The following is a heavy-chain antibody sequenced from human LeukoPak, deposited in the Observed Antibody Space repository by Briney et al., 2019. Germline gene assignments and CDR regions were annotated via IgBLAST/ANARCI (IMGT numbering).Heavy chain of an antibody. CDR2: IIPILGIA. CDR3: ARGAPTDWFDP. CDR1: GGTFSSYA. J-gene: IGHJ5*02. V-gene: IGHV1-69*04. Sequence: SVKVSCKASGGTFSSYAISWVRQAPGQGLEWMGRIIPILGIANYAQKFQGRVTITADKSTSTAYMELSSLGSEDTAVYYCARGAPTDWFDPWGQGTLVTVSS.